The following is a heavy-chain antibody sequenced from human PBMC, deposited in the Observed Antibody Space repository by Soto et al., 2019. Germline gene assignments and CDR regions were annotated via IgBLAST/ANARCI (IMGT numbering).Heavy chain of an antibody. V-gene: IGHV1-2*02. CDR3: ARVYSSSWYPNYYYYGMDV. J-gene: IGHJ6*02. CDR1: GYTFTGYY. D-gene: IGHD6-13*01. CDR2: INPNSGGT. Sequence: ASVKVSCKASGYTFTGYYMHWVRHAPGQGLEWMGWINPNSGGTNYAQKFQGRVTMTRDTSISTAYMELSRLRSDDTAVYYCARVYSSSWYPNYYYYGMDVWGQGTTVTVSS.